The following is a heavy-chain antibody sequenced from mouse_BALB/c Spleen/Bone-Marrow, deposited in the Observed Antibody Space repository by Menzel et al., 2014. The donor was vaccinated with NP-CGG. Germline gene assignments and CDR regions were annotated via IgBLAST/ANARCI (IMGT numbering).Heavy chain of an antibody. D-gene: IGHD4-1*01. V-gene: IGHV2-9*02. J-gene: IGHJ1*01. CDR2: IWAGGST. CDR1: GFSLTSYG. CDR3: ARDWDWYFDV. Sequence: VQLVESGPGLVAPSQSLSIPCTVSGFSLTSYGVHWVRQPPGKGLEWLGVIWAGGSTNYNSALMSRLSISKDNSKSQVFLKMNSLQTDDTTMYYSARDWDWYFDVWGAGTTVTVSP.